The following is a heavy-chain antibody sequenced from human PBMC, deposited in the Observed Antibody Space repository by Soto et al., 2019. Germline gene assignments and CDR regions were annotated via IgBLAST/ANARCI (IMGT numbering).Heavy chain of an antibody. D-gene: IGHD5-18*01. CDR2: INAYNGNT. CDR3: ARDVGYGLIDY. J-gene: IGHJ4*02. CDR1: GYTLTELS. Sequence: ASVKVSCKVSGYTLTELSMHWVRQAPGQGLEWMGWINAYNGNTNYAQKLQGRVTMTTDTSTSTAYMELRSLRSDDTAVYYCARDVGYGLIDYWGQGTLVTVSS. V-gene: IGHV1-18*01.